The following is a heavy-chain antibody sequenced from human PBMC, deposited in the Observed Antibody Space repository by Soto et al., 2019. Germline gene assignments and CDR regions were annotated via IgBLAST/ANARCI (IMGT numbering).Heavy chain of an antibody. J-gene: IGHJ4*02. Sequence: QVQLVQSGAEVKKPGSSVKVSCKASGGTFSSYAISWVRQAPGQGLEWMGGIIPIFGTANYAQKFQGSVTSTADESTSTAYMELSSLRSEDTAVYYCARGGDSGSYYVQYYFDYWGQGTLVTVSS. CDR1: GGTFSSYA. D-gene: IGHD1-26*01. CDR2: IIPIFGTA. V-gene: IGHV1-69*01. CDR3: ARGGDSGSYYVQYYFDY.